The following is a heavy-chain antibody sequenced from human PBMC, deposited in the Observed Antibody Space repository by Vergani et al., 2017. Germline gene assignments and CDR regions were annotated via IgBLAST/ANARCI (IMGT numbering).Heavy chain of an antibody. CDR3: ASMVRGVTTYYFDY. CDR1: GGSISSGDHC. Sequence: QVQLQESGPGVVKPSQTLSLTCAVSGGSISSGDHCWTWIRQRPGKGLEWIGYIFYSGTTYDNPSLRSRLTISVDTSKNQFSLKLSSVTAADTAVYYCASMVRGVTTYYFDYWGQGTLVTVSS. V-gene: IGHV4-31*11. CDR2: IFYSGTT. J-gene: IGHJ4*02. D-gene: IGHD3-10*01.